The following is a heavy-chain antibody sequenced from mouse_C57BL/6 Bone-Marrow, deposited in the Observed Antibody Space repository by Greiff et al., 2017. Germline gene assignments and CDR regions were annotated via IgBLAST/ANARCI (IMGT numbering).Heavy chain of an antibody. CDR1: GYTFTDYY. V-gene: IGHV1-76*01. CDR3: GRGDFTWFAY. CDR2: IYPGSGNT. J-gene: IGHJ3*01. Sequence: VKLQESGAELVRPGASVKLSCKASGYTFTDYYINWVKQRPGQGLEWIARIYPGSGNTYYNEKFKGKATLTAEKSSSTAYMQLSSLTSEDSAVYFCGRGDFTWFAYWGQGTLVTVSA.